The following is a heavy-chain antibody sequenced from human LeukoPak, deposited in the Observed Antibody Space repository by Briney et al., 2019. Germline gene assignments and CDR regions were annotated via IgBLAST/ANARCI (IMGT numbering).Heavy chain of an antibody. Sequence: GGSLRLSCAASGFTFSSYAMSWVRQAPGKGLEWVSAISGSGGSTYYADSVKGRFAISRDNSTNTLYLQMNSLRAEDTAVYYCATTHPTVVQPGADYWGQGTLVTVSS. CDR3: ATTHPTVVQPGADY. J-gene: IGHJ4*02. V-gene: IGHV3-23*01. CDR1: GFTFSSYA. D-gene: IGHD4-23*01. CDR2: ISGSGGST.